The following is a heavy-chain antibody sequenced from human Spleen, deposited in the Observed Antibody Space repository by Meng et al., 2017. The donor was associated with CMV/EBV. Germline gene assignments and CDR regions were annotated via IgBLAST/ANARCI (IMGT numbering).Heavy chain of an antibody. CDR2: IYYKGDT. CDR1: GGSISGYY. V-gene: IGHV4-59*01. Sequence: SETLSLTCTVSGGSISGYYWTWVRQPPGKGLEWIGYIYYKGDTKYNPSRKSPVTMSVDTSKNQFSLKLTSVTATDTAVYFCAREPDYWGQGILVTVSS. CDR3: AREPDY. J-gene: IGHJ4*02.